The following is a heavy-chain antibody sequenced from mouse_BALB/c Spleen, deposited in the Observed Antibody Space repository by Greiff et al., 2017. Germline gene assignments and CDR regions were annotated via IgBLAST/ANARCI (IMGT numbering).Heavy chain of an antibody. CDR2: IYWDDDK. V-gene: IGHV8-13*01. Sequence: QVTLKVSGPGILQPSQTLSLTCSFSGFSLSTFGMGVSWIRQPSGKGLEWLAHIYWDDDKHYNPSLKSRLTISKDTSNNQVFLKITTVDTADTATYYCARRAGGPLAMDYWGQGTSVTVSS. CDR3: ARRAGGPLAMDY. J-gene: IGHJ4*01. CDR1: GFSLSTFGMG. D-gene: IGHD4-1*01.